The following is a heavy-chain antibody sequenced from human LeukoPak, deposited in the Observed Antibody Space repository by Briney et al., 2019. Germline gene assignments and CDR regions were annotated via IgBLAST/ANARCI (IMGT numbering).Heavy chain of an antibody. J-gene: IGHJ6*02. Sequence: GGSLRLSCAASGFTFSSYAMHWVRQAPGKGLEWVAVISYDGSNKYYADSVKGRFTISRDNSKNTLYLQMNSLRAEDTAVYYCANSGYSNYYYYYGMDVWGQGTTVTVSS. CDR1: GFTFSSYA. D-gene: IGHD4-11*01. CDR3: ANSGYSNYYYYYGMDV. CDR2: ISYDGSNK. V-gene: IGHV3-30*04.